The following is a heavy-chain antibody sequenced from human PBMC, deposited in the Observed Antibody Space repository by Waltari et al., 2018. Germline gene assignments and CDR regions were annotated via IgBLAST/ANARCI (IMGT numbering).Heavy chain of an antibody. CDR2: ISSSSSTI. J-gene: IGHJ4*02. V-gene: IGHV3-48*01. CDR1: GFTFSSYS. Sequence: EVQLVESGGGLVQPGGSLRLSCAASGFTFSSYSMNWVRQAPGKGLEWVSYISSSSSTIYYADSVKGRFTISRDNSKNTLYLQMNSLRAEDTAVYYCASKITGTIDYWGQGTLVTVSS. D-gene: IGHD1-20*01. CDR3: ASKITGTIDY.